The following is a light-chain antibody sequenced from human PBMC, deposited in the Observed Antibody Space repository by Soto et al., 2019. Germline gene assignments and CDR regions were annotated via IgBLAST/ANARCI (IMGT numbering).Light chain of an antibody. Sequence: EFVMTKSPATLSVSPGGRATLSCRASQSISDTLAWYQQKPGQAPRLLIYSASARATGFPARFSGSGSGTDFTLTISSLQSEEFAVYYCQQYNNWPWTFGQGTKVDIK. J-gene: IGKJ1*01. V-gene: IGKV3-15*01. CDR3: QQYNNWPWT. CDR1: QSISDT. CDR2: SAS.